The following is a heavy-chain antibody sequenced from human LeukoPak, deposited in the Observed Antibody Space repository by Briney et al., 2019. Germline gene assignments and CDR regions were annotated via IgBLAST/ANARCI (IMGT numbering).Heavy chain of an antibody. CDR1: GYTFTDYY. CDR2: INPNSGGT. J-gene: IGHJ4*02. D-gene: IGHD3-10*01. V-gene: IGHV1-2*02. CDR3: ARDLDHRFGETPAPDY. Sequence: ASVKVSCKASGYTFTDYYMHWVRQAPGQGLEWMGWINPNSGGTNYAQKFQGRVTMTRDTSMRTAYMELSRLRSDDTAVYYCARDLDHRFGETPAPDYWGQGTLVTVSS.